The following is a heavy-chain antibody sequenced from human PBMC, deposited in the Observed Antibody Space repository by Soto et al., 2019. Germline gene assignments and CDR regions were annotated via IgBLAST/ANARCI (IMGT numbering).Heavy chain of an antibody. CDR2: ISGSGGVT. V-gene: IGHV3-23*01. Sequence: GGSLRLSCAASGFSLRSYAMTWVRQAPGKGLEWVSGISGSGGVTYYADSVKGRFTISRDTSKNTLYLQMNSLRAEDTALYYCAKGKDIVVVPAIDCWGQGTLVTVSS. D-gene: IGHD2-2*01. CDR3: AKGKDIVVVPAIDC. J-gene: IGHJ4*02. CDR1: GFSLRSYA.